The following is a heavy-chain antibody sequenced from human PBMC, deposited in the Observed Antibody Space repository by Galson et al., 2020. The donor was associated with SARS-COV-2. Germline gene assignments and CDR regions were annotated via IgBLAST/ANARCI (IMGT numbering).Heavy chain of an antibody. V-gene: IGHV1-2*02. Sequence: ASVKVSCTTSGYTFTAYYMHWVRLAPGLGLEWMGWISPNSGGTVYAQKFQGRVTMTTDTSISTAYMELTRLKYEDTAIYFCAATLRNNWIDPWGQGTLVTVSS. CDR3: AATLRNNWIDP. CDR1: GYTFTAYY. J-gene: IGHJ5*02. CDR2: ISPNSGGT.